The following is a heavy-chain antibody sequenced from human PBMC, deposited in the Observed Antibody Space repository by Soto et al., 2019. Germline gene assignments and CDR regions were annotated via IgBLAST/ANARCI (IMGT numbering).Heavy chain of an antibody. V-gene: IGHV3-74*01. D-gene: IGHD3-3*01. CDR2: INSDGSST. CDR3: ARDFFDFWSGYYSRYDAFDI. Sequence: GGSLRLSCAASGFTFSSYWMHWVRQAPGKGLVWVSRINSDGSSTSYADSVKGRFTISRDNAKNTLYLQMNSLRAEDTAVYYCARDFFDFWSGYYSRYDAFDIWGQGTMVTVSS. J-gene: IGHJ3*02. CDR1: GFTFSSYW.